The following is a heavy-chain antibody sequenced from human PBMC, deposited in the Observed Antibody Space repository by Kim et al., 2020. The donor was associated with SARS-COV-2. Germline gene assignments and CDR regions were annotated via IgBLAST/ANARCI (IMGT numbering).Heavy chain of an antibody. CDR2: IYYSGST. D-gene: IGHD3-10*01. V-gene: IGHV4-31*03. Sequence: SETLSLTCTVSGGSISSGGYYWSWIRQHPGKGLEWIGYIYYSGSTYYNPSLKSRVTISVDTSKNQFSLKLSSVTAADTAVYYCPRGREYYFDYWGQGTLVTVSS. J-gene: IGHJ4*02. CDR1: GGSISSGGYY. CDR3: PRGREYYFDY.